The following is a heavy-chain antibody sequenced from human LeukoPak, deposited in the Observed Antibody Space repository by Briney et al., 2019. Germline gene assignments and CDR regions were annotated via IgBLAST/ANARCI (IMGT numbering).Heavy chain of an antibody. CDR2: INHSGST. CDR1: GGSFSGYY. J-gene: IGHJ3*02. Sequence: SETLSLTCAVYGGSFSGYYWSWIRQPPGKGLEWIGEINHSGSTNYSPSLKSRVTISVDTSNNQFSLKLSSVTAADTAVYYCAREYSTSSTAFDIWGQGTMVTVSS. V-gene: IGHV4-34*01. CDR3: AREYSTSSTAFDI. D-gene: IGHD6-6*01.